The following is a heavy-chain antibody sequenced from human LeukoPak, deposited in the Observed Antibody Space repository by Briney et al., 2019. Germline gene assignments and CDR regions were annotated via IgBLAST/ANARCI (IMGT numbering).Heavy chain of an antibody. V-gene: IGHV3-23*01. CDR1: GFTFSSYA. CDR2: ISGSGGST. D-gene: IGHD2-15*01. CDR3: AKKGYCSGGSCYRENDY. Sequence: GGSLRLSCAASGFTFSSYAMSWVRQAPGKGLEWVSAISGSGGSTYYADSVKGRFTNSRDNYKNTLYLQMNSLRAEDTAVYYCAKKGYCSGGSCYRENDYWGQGTLVTVSS. J-gene: IGHJ4*02.